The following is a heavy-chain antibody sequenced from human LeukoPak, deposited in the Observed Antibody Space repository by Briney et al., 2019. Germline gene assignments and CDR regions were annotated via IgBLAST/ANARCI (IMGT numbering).Heavy chain of an antibody. CDR3: AKGAPLYCFDY. J-gene: IGHJ4*02. V-gene: IGHV3-23*01. CDR2: ASGGGGST. Sequence: GGSLRLSCAASGFTFSSYAMSWVRQAPGKGLEWVSSASGGGGSTDYAHSVKGHFIICRDNSKNTLYLQMNSLRAGDTAVYYCAKGAPLYCFDYWGQGTLVSVSS. CDR1: GFTFSSYA.